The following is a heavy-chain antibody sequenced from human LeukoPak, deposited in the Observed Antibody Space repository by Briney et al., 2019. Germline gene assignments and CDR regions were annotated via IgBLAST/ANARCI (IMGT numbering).Heavy chain of an antibody. J-gene: IGHJ3*02. CDR1: GGSVSSGSYY. Sequence: SETLSLTCTVSGGSVSSGSYYWTWIRQPPGKGLEWIGYISYSGSTNYNPSLKSRVTISVDTSKSQFSLNLSSVTAADTAVYYCARRGSGGRSFDIWGQGTMVTVSS. V-gene: IGHV4-61*01. CDR2: ISYSGST. D-gene: IGHD2-15*01. CDR3: ARRGSGGRSFDI.